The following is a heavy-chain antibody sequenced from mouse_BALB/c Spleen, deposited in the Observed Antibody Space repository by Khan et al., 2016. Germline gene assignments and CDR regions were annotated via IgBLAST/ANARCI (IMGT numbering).Heavy chain of an antibody. CDR2: ISYSGST. Sequence: EVQLQESGPGLVKPSQSLSLTCTVTGYSITSDYAWNWIRQFPGNKLEWMGYISYSGSTSYNPSLKSRISITRDKSKNQFFLQLNSVTTEDTDTYYCASRYWYVDYWGQGTTLTVSS. J-gene: IGHJ2*01. CDR1: GYSITSDYA. D-gene: IGHD1-1*01. V-gene: IGHV3-2*02. CDR3: ASRYWYVDY.